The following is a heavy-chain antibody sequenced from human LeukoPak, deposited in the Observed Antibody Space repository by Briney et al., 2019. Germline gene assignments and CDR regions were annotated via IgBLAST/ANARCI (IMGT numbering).Heavy chain of an antibody. CDR1: AGSINSGDYY. D-gene: IGHD3-22*01. J-gene: IGHJ3*02. CDR2: ICSPGTN. Sequence: SETLSLTCTVSAGSINSGDYYWSWIRQPAGKGLEWIGRICSPGTNYNYNPSLKSRVTISIDTSKNQFSLKLTSVTAADTAVYYCARGIGTSYDSSRDAYDICGQGTMVTVSS. CDR3: ARGIGTSYDSSRDAYDI. V-gene: IGHV4-61*02.